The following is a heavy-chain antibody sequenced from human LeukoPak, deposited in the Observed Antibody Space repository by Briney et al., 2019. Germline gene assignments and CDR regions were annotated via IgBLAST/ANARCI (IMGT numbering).Heavy chain of an antibody. CDR3: TRDHLGYCSSTSCYYLDY. Sequence: GRSLGLSCGASGFTFSSYAMHWVRQAPGKGLEWVAVVSDDGTNDYYADSVKGRFTISRDNSKNTLYLQLNSLRVEDTAVYYCTRDHLGYCSSTSCYYLDYWGQGTLVTVSS. D-gene: IGHD2-2*01. V-gene: IGHV3-30*04. J-gene: IGHJ4*02. CDR2: VSDDGTND. CDR1: GFTFSSYA.